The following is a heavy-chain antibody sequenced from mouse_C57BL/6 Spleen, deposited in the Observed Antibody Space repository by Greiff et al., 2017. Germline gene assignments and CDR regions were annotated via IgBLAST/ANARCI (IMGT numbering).Heavy chain of an antibody. V-gene: IGHV3-8*01. J-gene: IGHJ2*01. CDR1: GYSITRDY. CDR3: AREGYVGFDD. CDR2: ISYSDST. D-gene: IGHD2-14*01. Sequence: VQLVASGPGLAKPSQTLSLTCSVTGYSITRDYWNWIRKFPGHKLEYMGYISYSDSTYYNPSLKSRISITRDTSKNQYSLQLNSVTTEDTATYYCAREGYVGFDDWSQGTTLTVSS.